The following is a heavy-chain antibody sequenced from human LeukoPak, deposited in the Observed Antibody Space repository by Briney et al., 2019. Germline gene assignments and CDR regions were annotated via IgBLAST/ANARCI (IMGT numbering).Heavy chain of an antibody. CDR2: IRYDGNNK. V-gene: IGHV3-30*02. J-gene: IGHJ4*02. CDR3: ARGLDRKPVLRYLDY. CDR1: GFTFSSYG. D-gene: IGHD3-9*01. Sequence: PGGSLRLSCAASGFTFSSYGMHWVRQAPGKGLEWVAFIRYDGNNKYYADSVKGRFTISRDNSKNTLYLQMNSLRAEDTAVYYCARGLDRKPVLRYLDYWGQGTLVTVSS.